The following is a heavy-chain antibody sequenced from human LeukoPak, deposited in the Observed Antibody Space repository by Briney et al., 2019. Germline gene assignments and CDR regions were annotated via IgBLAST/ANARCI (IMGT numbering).Heavy chain of an antibody. J-gene: IGHJ4*02. V-gene: IGHV3-23*01. CDR3: ADSNYWYPNDY. CDR1: GFTFSTYA. Sequence: PGGSLRLSCAASGFTFSTYAMRWVRQAPGKGLEWVSSISGSGDATYYADSVKGRFTISRDNSKNTLYLQMNSLRAEDPAVYYCADSNYWYPNDYWGQGTLVTVSS. CDR2: ISGSGDAT. D-gene: IGHD4-11*01.